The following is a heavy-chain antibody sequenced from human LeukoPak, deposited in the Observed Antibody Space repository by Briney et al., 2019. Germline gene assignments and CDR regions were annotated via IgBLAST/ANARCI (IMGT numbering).Heavy chain of an antibody. CDR3: ARGGLGITMVRGGKDWFDP. CDR2: ISAHNGNT. Sequence: ASVKVSCKASGYTFTSYGISWVRQAPGQGLEWMGWISAHNGNTNYAQKLQGRVTMTTDTSTSTAYMELRSLRSDDTAVYYCARGGLGITMVRGGKDWFDPWGQGTLVTVSS. D-gene: IGHD3-10*01. J-gene: IGHJ5*02. CDR1: GYTFTSYG. V-gene: IGHV1-18*01.